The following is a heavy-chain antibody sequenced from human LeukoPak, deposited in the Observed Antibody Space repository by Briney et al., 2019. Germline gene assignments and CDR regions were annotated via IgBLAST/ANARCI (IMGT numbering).Heavy chain of an antibody. J-gene: IGHJ4*02. Sequence: ASVKVSCKAYGYTFTAQYMHWVRQAPGQGLEWMGWINPNTGDTNYAQKFQGRVTMTRDTAIGTAYLELRRLASDATAVYHCASYPRYISSPPFDYWGQGTLVTVSS. D-gene: IGHD3-3*02. V-gene: IGHV1-2*02. CDR2: INPNTGDT. CDR3: ASYPRYISSPPFDY. CDR1: GYTFTAQY.